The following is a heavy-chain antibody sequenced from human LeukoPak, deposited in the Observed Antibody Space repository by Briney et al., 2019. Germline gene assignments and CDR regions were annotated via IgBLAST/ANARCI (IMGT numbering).Heavy chain of an antibody. J-gene: IGHJ2*01. CDR2: IRHDGSNK. Sequence: PGGSLRLSCAASGFTFSSYGMHWVRQAPGKGLEWVAFIRHDGSNKYYADSVKGRFTISRDNSKNTLYLQMNSLRAEDTALYYCARSTGSVVYSSGHFDLWGRGTLVTVSS. V-gene: IGHV3-30*02. CDR3: ARSTGSVVYSSGHFDL. D-gene: IGHD3-22*01. CDR1: GFTFSSYG.